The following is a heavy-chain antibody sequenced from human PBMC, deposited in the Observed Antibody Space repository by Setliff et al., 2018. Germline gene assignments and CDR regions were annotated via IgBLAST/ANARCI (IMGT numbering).Heavy chain of an antibody. CDR3: ASPRRDDLDSPFDPFDT. CDR1: GASISSGHY. CDR2: IYHRGRT. D-gene: IGHD3-3*01. Sequence: PSETLSLTCGVSGASISSGHYWGWIRQPPGKGLEWIATIYHRGRTYYNPSLQSRVTMSLDTSKNQFSLRLTSMTAADTAVYYCASPRRDDLDSPFDPFDTWGRGTMVTVSS. J-gene: IGHJ3*02. V-gene: IGHV4-38-2*01.